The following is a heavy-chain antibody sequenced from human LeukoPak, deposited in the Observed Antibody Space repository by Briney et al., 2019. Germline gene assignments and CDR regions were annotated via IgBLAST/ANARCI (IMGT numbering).Heavy chain of an antibody. V-gene: IGHV4-39*07. D-gene: IGHD3-22*01. Sequence: PSETLSLTCSVSGGSISSSTYYWGWIRQPPGKGPEWIGSIYYDGNTYYNPSLKSRVTISIDTSENQFSLKLSSVTAADTAVYYCARVRDDSSGYYYIDYWGQGTLVTVSS. J-gene: IGHJ4*02. CDR3: ARVRDDSSGYYYIDY. CDR1: GGSISSSTYY. CDR2: IYYDGNT.